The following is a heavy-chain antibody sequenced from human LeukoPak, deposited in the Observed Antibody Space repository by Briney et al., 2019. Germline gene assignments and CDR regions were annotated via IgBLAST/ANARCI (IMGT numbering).Heavy chain of an antibody. Sequence: GGSLRLSCAASGFTFSSYAMSWVRQAPGKGLEWVSAISGSGGSTYYADSVKGRLTISRDNSKNTLYLQMNSLRAEDTAVYYCAKDSRRSGYNPLNYWGQGTLVTVSS. J-gene: IGHJ4*02. D-gene: IGHD3-3*01. CDR2: ISGSGGST. CDR1: GFTFSSYA. V-gene: IGHV3-23*01. CDR3: AKDSRRSGYNPLNY.